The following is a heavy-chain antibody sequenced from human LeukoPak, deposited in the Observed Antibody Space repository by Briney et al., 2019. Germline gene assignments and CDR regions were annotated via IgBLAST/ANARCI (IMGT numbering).Heavy chain of an antibody. D-gene: IGHD3-22*01. J-gene: IGHJ4*02. CDR3: AKVPYYYDSSGYYWDY. Sequence: PGGSLRLSCAASGFTFSSYSMNWVRQAPGKGLEWVSSISSSSSYIYYADSVKGRFTISRDNAKNSLYLQMNSLRAEDTAVYYCAKVPYYYDSSGYYWDYWGQGTLVTVSS. CDR2: ISSSSSYI. V-gene: IGHV3-21*04. CDR1: GFTFSSYS.